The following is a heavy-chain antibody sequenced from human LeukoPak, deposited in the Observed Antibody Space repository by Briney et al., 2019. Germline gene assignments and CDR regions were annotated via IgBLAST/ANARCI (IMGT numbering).Heavy chain of an antibody. CDR3: ATSRSFDY. V-gene: IGHV3-7*01. CDR2: IKQAGSER. J-gene: IGHJ4*02. CDR1: GFVFSSYW. Sequence: PGGSLRLSCAASGFVFSSYWMSWVCQAPGKGLEWVANIKQAGSERNYVDSVRGRFTISRDNAKNSLYLQMNSLSAEDTAVYYCATSRSFDYWGQGTLVTVSS.